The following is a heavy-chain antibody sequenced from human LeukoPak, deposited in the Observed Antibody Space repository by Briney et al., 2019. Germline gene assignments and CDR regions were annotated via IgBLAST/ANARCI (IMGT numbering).Heavy chain of an antibody. J-gene: IGHJ3*02. D-gene: IGHD2-15*01. Sequence: SETLSLTCTVPGGSISRYYWSWIRQPPGKGLEWIGYIYYSGSTNYNPSLKSRVTISVDTSKNQFSLKLSSVTAADTAVYYCARVPFYCSGGSCLRHAFDIWGQGTMVTVSS. CDR1: GGSISRYY. CDR2: IYYSGST. V-gene: IGHV4-59*01. CDR3: ARVPFYCSGGSCLRHAFDI.